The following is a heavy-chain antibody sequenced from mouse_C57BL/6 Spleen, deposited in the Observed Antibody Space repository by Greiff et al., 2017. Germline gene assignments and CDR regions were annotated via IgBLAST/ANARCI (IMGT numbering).Heavy chain of an antibody. CDR1: GYTFTSYW. Sequence: QVQLQQPGAELVKPGASVKMSCKASGYTFTSYWLTWVKQRPGQGLEWIGDIYPGSGSTNYNEKFKSKATLTVDTSSSTAYMQLSSLTSEDSAVYYCARWGFITTVVASYYAMDYWGQGTSVTVSS. J-gene: IGHJ4*01. CDR3: ARWGFITTVVASYYAMDY. D-gene: IGHD1-1*01. CDR2: IYPGSGST. V-gene: IGHV1-55*01.